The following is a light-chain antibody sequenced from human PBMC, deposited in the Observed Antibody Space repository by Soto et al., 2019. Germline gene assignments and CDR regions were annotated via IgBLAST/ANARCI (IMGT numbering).Light chain of an antibody. CDR3: QQRKKGTST. CDR1: PSVSRY. V-gene: IGKV3-11*01. Sequence: TPSPAPLSLSRGNRAPLSXRASPSVSRYLAWYQQKPGXAPRXXXADXSNSATGSPVSLSGSGSGKDFTRTISSLEPEYCSLYYWQQRKKGTSTFGQGTRLDIK. J-gene: IGKJ5*01. CDR2: DXS.